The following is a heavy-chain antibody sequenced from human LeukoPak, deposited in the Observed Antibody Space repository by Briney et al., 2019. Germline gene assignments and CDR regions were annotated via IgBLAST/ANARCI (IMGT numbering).Heavy chain of an antibody. CDR1: GFTFSSYA. CDR3: AREGIAAAGSH. Sequence: QSGGSLRLSCAASGFTFSSYAMHWVRQAPGKGLEWVAVISYDGSNKYYADSVKGRFTISRDNSKNTLYLQMNSLRAEDTAVYYCAREGIAAAGSHWGQGTLVTVSS. D-gene: IGHD6-13*01. J-gene: IGHJ4*02. V-gene: IGHV3-30-3*01. CDR2: ISYDGSNK.